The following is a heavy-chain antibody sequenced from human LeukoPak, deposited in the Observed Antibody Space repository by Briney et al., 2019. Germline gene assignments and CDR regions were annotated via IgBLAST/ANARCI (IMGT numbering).Heavy chain of an antibody. CDR1: GXTFSSYW. CDR3: ARGSDSSGWYSSFDY. D-gene: IGHD6-19*01. V-gene: IGHV3-74*01. CDR2: INSDGSST. Sequence: PGGSLRLSCAASGXTFSSYWMHWVRQAPGKGLVWVSRINSDGSSTSCADSVKGRFTISRDNAKNALYLQMNSLRAEDTAVYYCARGSDSSGWYSSFDYWGQGTLVTVSS. J-gene: IGHJ4*02.